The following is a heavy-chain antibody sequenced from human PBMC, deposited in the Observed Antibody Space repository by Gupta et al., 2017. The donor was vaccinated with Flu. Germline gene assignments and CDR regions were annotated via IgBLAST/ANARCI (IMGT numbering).Heavy chain of an antibody. CDR3: ARHFVGYCSGGTCYDENDY. CDR2: IYYSGNT. Sequence: QLQLQESGPGLVKPSETLSLTCIVSGGSISRNSYYWGWIRLPPGKGLDWIGSIYYSGNTYYNPSLKSRVTIYVDTSKNQCSLKLSSVTAADTAVYYCARHFVGYCSGGTCYDENDYWGQGTLVTVSS. J-gene: IGHJ4*02. D-gene: IGHD2-15*01. V-gene: IGHV4-39*01. CDR1: GGSISRNSYY.